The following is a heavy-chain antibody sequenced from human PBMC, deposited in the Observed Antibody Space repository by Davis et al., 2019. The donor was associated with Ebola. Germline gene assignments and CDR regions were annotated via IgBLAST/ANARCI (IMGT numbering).Heavy chain of an antibody. CDR1: GFSFRSYG. CDR3: ARDLGGIVSTLYYYGMDV. CDR2: IAYDGSNK. V-gene: IGHV3-30*03. D-gene: IGHD2-15*01. J-gene: IGHJ6*02. Sequence: GESLKISCAVSGFSFRSYGMHWVRQAPGKGLEWVAVIAYDGSNKYYADSVKGRLTISRDNSKNTLYLQMNSLRAEDKAVYYCARDLGGIVSTLYYYGMDVWGQGTTVTVSS.